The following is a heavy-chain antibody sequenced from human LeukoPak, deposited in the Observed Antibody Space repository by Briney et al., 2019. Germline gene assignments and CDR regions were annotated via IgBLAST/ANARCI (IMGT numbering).Heavy chain of an antibody. CDR1: GYTFTSYD. Sequence: ASVKVSCKASGYTFTSYDINWVRQATGQGLEWMGWMNPNSGNTGYAQKFQGRVTMTRNTSISTAYMELSSLRSEDTAVYYCASGRSGLLRADYWGQGTLVTVSS. D-gene: IGHD1-26*01. J-gene: IGHJ4*02. V-gene: IGHV1-8*01. CDR3: ASGRSGLLRADY. CDR2: MNPNSGNT.